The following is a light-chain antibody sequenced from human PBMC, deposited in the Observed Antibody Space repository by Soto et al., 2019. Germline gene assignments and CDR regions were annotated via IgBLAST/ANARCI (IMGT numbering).Light chain of an antibody. V-gene: IGLV4-69*01. Sequence: QAVVTQSPSASASLGASVKLTCTLSSGHSSYAIAWHQQHPEKGPRYLMKLNSAGSHSKGDGIPDRFSGSSSGAERYLTISSLQSEDEAYYYCQTWGTGIQVFGGGTKLTVL. CDR3: QTWGTGIQV. J-gene: IGLJ2*01. CDR2: LNSAGSH. CDR1: SGHSSYA.